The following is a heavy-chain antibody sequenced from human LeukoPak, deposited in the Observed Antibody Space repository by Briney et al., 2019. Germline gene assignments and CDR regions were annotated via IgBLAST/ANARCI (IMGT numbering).Heavy chain of an antibody. CDR3: ASLSTTMIVAN. V-gene: IGHV4-59*01. J-gene: IGHJ4*02. CDR1: GGSISSYY. CDR2: IYYRGST. Sequence: SETLSLTCTVSGGSISSYYWSWIRQPPGKGLEWIGYIYYRGSTNYNPSLKSRVTISVDTSKNQFSLKLSSVTAADTAVYYCASLSTTMIVANWGQGTLVTVSS. D-gene: IGHD3-22*01.